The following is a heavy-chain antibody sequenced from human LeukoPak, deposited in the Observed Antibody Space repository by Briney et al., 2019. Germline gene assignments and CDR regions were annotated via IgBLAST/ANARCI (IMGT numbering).Heavy chain of an antibody. D-gene: IGHD6-19*01. CDR3: ARGWLVTGAFDV. V-gene: IGHV4-59*12. Sequence: KPSETLSLTCTVSGGSISSYYWSWIRQPPGKGLEWIGYIYYSGSTNYNPSLKSRVTISVDTSKNQFSLKLSSVTAADTAVYYCARGWLVTGAFDVWGQGTMVTVSS. CDR2: IYYSGST. CDR1: GGSISSYY. J-gene: IGHJ3*01.